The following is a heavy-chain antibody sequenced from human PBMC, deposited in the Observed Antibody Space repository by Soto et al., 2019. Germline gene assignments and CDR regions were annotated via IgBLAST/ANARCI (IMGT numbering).Heavy chain of an antibody. CDR3: ARDPHEFWTSYWFDP. V-gene: IGHV1-18*01. CDR2: ISAYDGKT. J-gene: IGHJ5*02. CDR1: GYTFNTYG. Sequence: ASVKVSCKTSGYTFNTYGINWVRQAPGQGLELMGWISAYDGKTTHAEKFQGRVTLTTDTSTSTAYMELRSLRSDDTAIYYCARDPHEFWTSYWFDPWGQGTPVTV. D-gene: IGHD3-3*01.